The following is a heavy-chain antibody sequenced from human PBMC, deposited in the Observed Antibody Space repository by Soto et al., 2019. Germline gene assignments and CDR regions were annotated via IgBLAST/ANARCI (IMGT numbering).Heavy chain of an antibody. Sequence: EVQVLQSGGGLVKPGGSLRLSCLVSGFTSKNYAMTLVRQSPGKGLEWISDISISSATSYADSMKGLFTISRDNSKNMVLLQMSSLKVEDTAIYYWTKASAYFDYWGQGTLVTVSS. D-gene: IGHD3-16*01. CDR3: TKASAYFDY. CDR1: GFTSKNYA. V-gene: IGHV3-23*01. CDR2: ISISSAT. J-gene: IGHJ4*02.